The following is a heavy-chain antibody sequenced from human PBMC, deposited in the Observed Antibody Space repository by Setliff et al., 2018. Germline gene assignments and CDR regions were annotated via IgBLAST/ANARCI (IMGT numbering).Heavy chain of an antibody. CDR3: ARVPRIIIMVGVISHYHYMDV. CDR1: GFTFSSYG. Sequence: GGSLRLSCAASGFTFSSYGMHWVRQAPGKGLEWVSSINWNGVSIGYADSVKGRFTISRDNAKNSLYLQMNSLRAEDTALHYCARVPRIIIMVGVISHYHYMDVWGKGTTVTVSS. CDR2: INWNGVSI. V-gene: IGHV3-20*04. D-gene: IGHD3-3*02. J-gene: IGHJ6*03.